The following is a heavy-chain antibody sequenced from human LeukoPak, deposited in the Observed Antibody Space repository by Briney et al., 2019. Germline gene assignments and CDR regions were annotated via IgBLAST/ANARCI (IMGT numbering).Heavy chain of an antibody. J-gene: IGHJ4*02. V-gene: IGHV4-39*07. Sequence: PSETLSLTCTVSGGSISSSSYYWGWIRQPPGKGLEWIGSTHHSGTTYYNPSLKSRVTISIDTSKNQFSLMLSSVTAADTAVYYCASRSGWYFYYFDYWGQGTLVTVSS. CDR3: ASRSGWYFYYFDY. CDR1: GGSISSSSYY. D-gene: IGHD6-19*01. CDR2: THHSGTT.